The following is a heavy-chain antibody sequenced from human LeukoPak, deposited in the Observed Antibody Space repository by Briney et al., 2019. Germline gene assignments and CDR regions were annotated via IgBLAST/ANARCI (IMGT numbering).Heavy chain of an antibody. D-gene: IGHD2-21*01. CDR3: ARSIPRVSFDY. Sequence: SETLSLTCTVSGGSISSGDYYWSWIRQPPGKGLEWIGYIYYSGSTYYNPSLKSRVTISVETSKNQFSLKLSSVTAADTAVYYCARSIPRVSFDYWGQGTLVTVSS. J-gene: IGHJ4*02. V-gene: IGHV4-30-4*01. CDR2: IYYSGST. CDR1: GGSISSGDYY.